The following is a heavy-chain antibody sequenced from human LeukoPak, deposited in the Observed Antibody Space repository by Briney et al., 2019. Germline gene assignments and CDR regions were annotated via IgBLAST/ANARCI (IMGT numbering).Heavy chain of an antibody. CDR1: GIALRSYG. V-gene: IGHV3-30*18. J-gene: IGHJ4*02. CDR3: AKEVAKISNYDH. CDR2: LSFVGSNK. Sequence: GRPLRPSCGALGIALRSYGIHWVAKGPGKELKWLAVLSFVGSNKYYAGSVKGRCTISRDNSKNTVHLQMNGLRPEDTAVYFWAKEVAKISNYDHWGQGTLVTVSS. D-gene: IGHD2-15*01.